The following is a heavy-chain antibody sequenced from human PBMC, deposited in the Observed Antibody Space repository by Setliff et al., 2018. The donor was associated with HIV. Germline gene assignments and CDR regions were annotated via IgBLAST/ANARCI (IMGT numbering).Heavy chain of an antibody. D-gene: IGHD2-8*01. CDR3: ARGDVYCTNGVCYNQHYYPMDV. CDR2: IFYSGDT. Sequence: SETLSLTCTVSRGSISSGGYYWSWIRQHPERGLEWIGYIFYSGDTSYNPSRKSRLTLSLDMSENQFSLKVNSVTAADTAVYYCARGDVYCTNGVCYNQHYYPMDVWGQGTTVTVSS. J-gene: IGHJ6*02. V-gene: IGHV4-31*03. CDR1: RGSISSGGYY.